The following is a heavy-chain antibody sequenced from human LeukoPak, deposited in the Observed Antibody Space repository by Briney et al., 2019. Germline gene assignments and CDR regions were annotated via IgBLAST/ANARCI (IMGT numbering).Heavy chain of an antibody. Sequence: KSSETLSLTCAVSGYSISSGYYWGWIRQPPGKGLEWIGSIYHSGSTYYNPSLKSRVTISVDTSKNQFSLKLSSVTAADTAVYCCARDTLYYYDSSGYYSDYWGQGTLVTVSS. CDR3: ARDTLYYYDSSGYYSDY. J-gene: IGHJ4*02. CDR2: IYHSGST. CDR1: GYSISSGYY. V-gene: IGHV4-38-2*02. D-gene: IGHD3-22*01.